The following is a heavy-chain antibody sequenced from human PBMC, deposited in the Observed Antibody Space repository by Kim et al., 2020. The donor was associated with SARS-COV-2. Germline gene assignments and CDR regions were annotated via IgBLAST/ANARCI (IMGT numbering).Heavy chain of an antibody. Sequence: GGSLRLSCAASGFTFSSYWMSWVRQAPGKGLEWVANIKQDGSEKYYVDSVKGRFTISRDNAKNSLYLQMNSLRAEDTAVYYCARDSGLWFGELLIGGDFDYWGQGTLVTVSS. D-gene: IGHD3-10*01. CDR3: ARDSGLWFGELLIGGDFDY. J-gene: IGHJ4*02. V-gene: IGHV3-7*05. CDR2: IKQDGSEK. CDR1: GFTFSSYW.